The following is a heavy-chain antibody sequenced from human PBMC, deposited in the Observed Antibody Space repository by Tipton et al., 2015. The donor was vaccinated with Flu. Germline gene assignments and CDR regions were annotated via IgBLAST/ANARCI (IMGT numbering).Heavy chain of an antibody. CDR1: GFTFDDYA. Sequence: SLRLSCAASGFTFDDYAMHWVRQAPGKGLEWVSGISWNSGSIGYADSVKGRFTISRDNAKNSLYLQMNSLRAEDTAVYYCARDQSGIAVAGAAFDIWGQGTMVTVSS. CDR3: ARDQSGIAVAGAAFDI. D-gene: IGHD6-19*01. V-gene: IGHV3-9*01. J-gene: IGHJ3*02. CDR2: ISWNSGSI.